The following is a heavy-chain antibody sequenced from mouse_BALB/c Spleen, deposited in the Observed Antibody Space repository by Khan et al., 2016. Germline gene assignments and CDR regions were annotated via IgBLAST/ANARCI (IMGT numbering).Heavy chain of an antibody. J-gene: IGHJ1*01. D-gene: IGHD1-2*01. V-gene: IGHV2-3*01. Sequence: QVQLQQSGPGLVAPSQSLSITCTVSGFSLTSYGVSWVRQPPGKGLEWLGVIWGDGSTNYHSALISRLSISKDNSKRQVFLKLNSLQTDDTATYXCAKTATVRYFDVGGAGTTVTVSS. CDR3: AKTATVRYFDV. CDR1: GFSLTSYG. CDR2: IWGDGST.